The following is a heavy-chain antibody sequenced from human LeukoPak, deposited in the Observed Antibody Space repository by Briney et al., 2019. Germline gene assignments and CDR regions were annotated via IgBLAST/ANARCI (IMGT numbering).Heavy chain of an antibody. Sequence: SETLSLTCAVYGGSFSGYYWSWIRQPPGQELEWMGEINHSGSTNYHPSLKSRGTISVDASKNQFSLKLSSVTAADTAVYYCAREVPQLRFRFGGYGYWGQGTLVTVSS. CDR1: GGSFSGYY. D-gene: IGHD3-16*01. V-gene: IGHV4-34*01. CDR3: AREVPQLRFRFGGYGY. J-gene: IGHJ4*02. CDR2: INHSGST.